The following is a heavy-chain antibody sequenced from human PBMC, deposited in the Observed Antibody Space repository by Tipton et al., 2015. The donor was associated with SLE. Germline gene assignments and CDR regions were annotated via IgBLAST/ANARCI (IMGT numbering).Heavy chain of an antibody. CDR2: IRYDGSNK. CDR1: GFTFSHYA. J-gene: IGHJ4*02. V-gene: IGHV3-30*02. CDR3: ARSSSSWYVGRFYFDY. D-gene: IGHD6-13*01. Sequence: SLRLSCAASGFTFSHYAMHWVRQAPGKGLEWVAFIRYDGSNKYYADSVKGRFTISRDNSKNTLYLQMDSLRVEDTAVYYCARSSSSWYVGRFYFDYWGQGTLVTVSS.